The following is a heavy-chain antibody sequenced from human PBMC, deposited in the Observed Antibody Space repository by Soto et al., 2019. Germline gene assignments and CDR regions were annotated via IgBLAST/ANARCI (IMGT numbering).Heavy chain of an antibody. Sequence: ASVKVSCKASGYTFTSYAMHWVRQAPGQRLEWMGWINAGNGNTKYSQKFQGRVTITRDTSASTAYMELSSLRSEDTAVYYCAREAHDYGDQRGDYWGQGTLVTGSS. J-gene: IGHJ4*02. D-gene: IGHD4-17*01. V-gene: IGHV1-3*01. CDR1: GYTFTSYA. CDR2: INAGNGNT. CDR3: AREAHDYGDQRGDY.